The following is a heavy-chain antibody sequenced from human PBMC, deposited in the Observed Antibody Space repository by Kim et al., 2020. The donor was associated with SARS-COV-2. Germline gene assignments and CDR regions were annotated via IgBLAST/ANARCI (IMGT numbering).Heavy chain of an antibody. J-gene: IGHJ4*02. V-gene: IGHV3-74*01. CDR3: AGIRGSGTYSTY. CDR1: GFTFCSYW. D-gene: IGHD1-26*01. Sequence: GGSLRLSCAASGFTFCSYWMHWVRQAPGKGLVWVSRINSDGSTTNYADSVKGRFTISRDNAKNTLYLQMNSLRVEDTAVYYCAGIRGSGTYSTYWGQGTLVTVSS. CDR2: INSDGSTT.